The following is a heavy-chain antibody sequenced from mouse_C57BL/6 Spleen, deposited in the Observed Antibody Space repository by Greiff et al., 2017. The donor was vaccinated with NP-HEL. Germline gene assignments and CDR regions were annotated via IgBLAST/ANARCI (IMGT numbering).Heavy chain of an antibody. Sequence: EVQLVESGGGLVKPGGSLKLSCAASGFTFSSYAMSWVRQTPEKRLEWVATISDGGSYTYYPDNVKGRFTISRDNAKNNLYLQMSHLKSEDTAMYYCARDSSGFFYYAMDYWGQGTSVTVSS. CDR2: ISDGGSYT. CDR1: GFTFSSYA. J-gene: IGHJ4*01. V-gene: IGHV5-4*01. D-gene: IGHD3-2*02. CDR3: ARDSSGFFYYAMDY.